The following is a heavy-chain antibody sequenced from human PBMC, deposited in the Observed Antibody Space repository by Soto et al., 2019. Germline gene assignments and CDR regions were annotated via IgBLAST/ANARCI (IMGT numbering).Heavy chain of an antibody. CDR3: ARFLYCSGGSCYGDAFDI. J-gene: IGHJ3*02. D-gene: IGHD2-15*01. V-gene: IGHV4-4*02. CDR1: SGSISSSNW. CDR2: IYHSGST. Sequence: QVQLQESGPGLVKPSGTLSLTCAVSSGSISSSNWWSWVRQPPGKGLEWIGEIYHSGSTNYNPSLKSRVTISVDKSKNQFSLKLSSVTAADTAVYYCARFLYCSGGSCYGDAFDIWGQGTMVTVSS.